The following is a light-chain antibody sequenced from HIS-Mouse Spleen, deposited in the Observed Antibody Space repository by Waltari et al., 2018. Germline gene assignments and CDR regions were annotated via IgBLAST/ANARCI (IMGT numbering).Light chain of an antibody. J-gene: IGLJ1*01. Sequence: QSALTQPASVSGSPGQSITISCTGTSSDVGGYTYVSWYQQPPGKAPKLMIYEVSNRPSGVSNRFSGSKSGNTASLTISGLQAEDEADYYCSSYTSSSTFFGTGTKVTVL. CDR1: SSDVGGYTY. V-gene: IGLV2-14*01. CDR2: EVS. CDR3: SSYTSSSTF.